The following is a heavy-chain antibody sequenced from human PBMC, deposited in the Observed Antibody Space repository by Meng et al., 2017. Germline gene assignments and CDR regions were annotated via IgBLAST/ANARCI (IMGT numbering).Heavy chain of an antibody. D-gene: IGHD3-10*01. V-gene: IGHV4-39*07. CDR3: ARDLKVRGVIWDY. CDR2: IYYSGST. J-gene: IGHJ4*02. CDR1: GGSISSSSYY. Sequence: SETLSLTCTVSGGSISSSSYYWGWIRQPPGKGLEWIGSIYYSGSTYYNPSLKSRVTISVDTSKNQFSLKLSSVTAADTAVYYCARDLKVRGVIWDYWGQGTLVTVSS.